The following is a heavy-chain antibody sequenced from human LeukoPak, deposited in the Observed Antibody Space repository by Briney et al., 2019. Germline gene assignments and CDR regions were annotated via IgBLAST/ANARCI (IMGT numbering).Heavy chain of an antibody. J-gene: IGHJ4*02. D-gene: IGHD5-18*01. Sequence: PSETLSLTCTVSGGSISSYYWSWIRQPPGKGLEWIGFIFYSGTTNYNPSLKSRVTISVDTSKNQFSLKLSSVTAADTAVYYCARGVVDTAMVTWGQGTLVTVSS. CDR2: IFYSGTT. CDR3: ARGVVDTAMVT. V-gene: IGHV4-59*01. CDR1: GGSISSYY.